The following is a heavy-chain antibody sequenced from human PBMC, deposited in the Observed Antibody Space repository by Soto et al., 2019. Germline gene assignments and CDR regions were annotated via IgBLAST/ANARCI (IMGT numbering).Heavy chain of an antibody. Sequence: QVQVVQSGVEVRRPGSSVKVSCKASGDTFKNCVISWVRQAPGQGLEWMGGIIPLFGTTDFAQRFQGRLTITTDESTTTAYMELSRLRSEDTATYYCAAELGFGKLSVVWGQWTTVIVSS. CDR1: GDTFKNCV. CDR3: AAELGFGKLSVV. D-gene: IGHD3-10*01. V-gene: IGHV1-69*01. J-gene: IGHJ6*02. CDR2: IIPLFGTT.